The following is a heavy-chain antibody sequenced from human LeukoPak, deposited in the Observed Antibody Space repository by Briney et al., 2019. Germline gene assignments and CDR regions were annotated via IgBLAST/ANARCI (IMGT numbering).Heavy chain of an antibody. J-gene: IGHJ6*03. CDR2: IYYSGST. CDR3: ASSIVVVPAAMDYYYMDV. V-gene: IGHV4-30-4*08. CDR1: GGSISSGDYY. D-gene: IGHD2-2*01. Sequence: SQTLSLTCTVSGGSISSGDYYWSWIRQPPGKGLEWIGYIYYSGSTYYNPSLKSRVTISVDTSKNHFSLKLSSVTAADTDVYYCASSIVVVPAAMDYYYMDVWGKGTTVTVSS.